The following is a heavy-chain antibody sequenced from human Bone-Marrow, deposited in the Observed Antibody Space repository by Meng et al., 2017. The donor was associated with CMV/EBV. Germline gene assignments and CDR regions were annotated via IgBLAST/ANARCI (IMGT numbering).Heavy chain of an antibody. D-gene: IGHD2-2*01. CDR3: AKLGIPAASIYLFDY. V-gene: IGHV3-23*03. Sequence: GGSLRLSCAASGFTFSSYAMSWVRQAPGKGLEWVSVIYSGGSSTYYADSVKGRFTISRDNSKNQLYLQMNSLRAEDAAVYYCAKLGIPAASIYLFDYWGQGTLVTVSS. CDR1: GFTFSSYA. CDR2: IYSGGSST. J-gene: IGHJ4*02.